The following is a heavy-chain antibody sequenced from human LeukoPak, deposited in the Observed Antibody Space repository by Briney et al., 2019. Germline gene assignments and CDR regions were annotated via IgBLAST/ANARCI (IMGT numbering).Heavy chain of an antibody. J-gene: IGHJ5*01. CDR2: ISGSNGRT. D-gene: IGHD3-22*01. CDR3: AKDVLHDGSVYYANYLDS. Sequence: PGGSLTLSCAASGFTFSAHAMSWVRQPPGKGLESVSAISGSNGRTHYADSLRGRFSISRDNSKNTLYLQMNSLRADDTAVYYCAKDVLHDGSVYYANYLDSWGHGTLVTVSS. V-gene: IGHV3-23*01. CDR1: GFTFSAHA.